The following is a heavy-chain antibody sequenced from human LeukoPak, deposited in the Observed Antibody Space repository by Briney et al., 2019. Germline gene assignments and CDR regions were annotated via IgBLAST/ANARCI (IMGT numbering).Heavy chain of an antibody. CDR3: ARDGGLHTNFDY. V-gene: IGHV3-7*01. CDR2: TKPDGSAE. CDR1: GFSFRNYW. J-gene: IGHJ4*02. Sequence: GGSLRLSCAASGFSFRNYWMGWVRQAPGKGLEWVANTKPDGSAEYYADSVRGRFSTSRDNAKNLLYLQMNSLRAEDTAVYYCARDGGLHTNFDYWGQGTLVTVSS. D-gene: IGHD2-15*01.